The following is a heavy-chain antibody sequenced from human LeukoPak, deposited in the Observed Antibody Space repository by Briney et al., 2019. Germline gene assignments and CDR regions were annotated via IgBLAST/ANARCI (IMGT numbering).Heavy chain of an antibody. CDR1: GYTFSSYG. V-gene: IGHV1-18*01. CDR3: ARVGKVEVGVDY. J-gene: IGHJ4*02. D-gene: IGHD2-15*01. CDR2: ISAYNGNT. Sequence: ASVTVSCKASGYTFSSYGISWVRQAPGQGLEWMGWISAYNGNTNYAPKLQGRVTMTTDTSTSTAYMELRSLRSDDTAVYYCARVGKVEVGVDYWGQGTLVTVSS.